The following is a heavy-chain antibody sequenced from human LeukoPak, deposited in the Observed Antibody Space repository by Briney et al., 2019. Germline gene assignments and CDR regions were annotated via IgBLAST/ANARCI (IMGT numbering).Heavy chain of an antibody. J-gene: IGHJ4*02. CDR2: ISGSGGST. CDR1: GFTFDDYG. Sequence: PGGSLRLSCAASGFTFDDYGMSWVRQTPGKGLEWVSAISGSGGSTYYADSVKGRFTISRDNSKNTLYLQMNSLRAEDTAVYYCAKDPERWPYGDYVGYWGQGTLVTVSS. D-gene: IGHD4-17*01. V-gene: IGHV3-23*01. CDR3: AKDPERWPYGDYVGY.